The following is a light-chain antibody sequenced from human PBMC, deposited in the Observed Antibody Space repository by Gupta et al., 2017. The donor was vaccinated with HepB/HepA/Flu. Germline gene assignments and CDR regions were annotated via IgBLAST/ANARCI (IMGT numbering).Light chain of an antibody. J-gene: IGKJ2*01. Sequence: DMVLTQSPDSLAGSLGERATINCKSSQSVLYSSNNNNYLAWYQQKPGQPPKLLIYWASTRESGVPDRFSGSGSGTDFTLTINSLQAEDVAIYYCQQYYSPPYTFGQGTNLEIK. CDR2: WAS. V-gene: IGKV4-1*01. CDR3: QQYYSPPYT. CDR1: QSVLYSSNNNNY.